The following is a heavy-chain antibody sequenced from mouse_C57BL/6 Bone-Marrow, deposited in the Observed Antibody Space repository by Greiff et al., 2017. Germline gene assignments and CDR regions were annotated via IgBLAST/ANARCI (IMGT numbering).Heavy chain of an antibody. CDR2: IHPNSGST. Sequence: QVQLQQPGAELVKPGASVKLSCKASGYTFTSYWMHWVKQWPGQGLEWIGMIHPNSGSTNYNENFKSKATLTVDKTSSTAYMQRSSLTSEDAAVYYWARSYYGSSYNYWGQGTTLTVSS. CDR1: GYTFTSYW. V-gene: IGHV1-64*01. D-gene: IGHD1-1*01. CDR3: ARSYYGSSYNY. J-gene: IGHJ2*01.